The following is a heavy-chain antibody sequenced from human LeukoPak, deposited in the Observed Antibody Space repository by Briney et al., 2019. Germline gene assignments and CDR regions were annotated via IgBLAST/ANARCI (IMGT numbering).Heavy chain of an antibody. Sequence: GGSLRLSCAASGFTFSSYSMNWVRQAPGKGLEWVSYISSSSSTIYYADSVKGRFTISRDNAKNLLFLQMNSLRAEDTAVYYCARSLRGFPDAFDIWGQGTMVTVSS. CDR3: ARSLRGFPDAFDI. D-gene: IGHD3-10*01. J-gene: IGHJ3*02. CDR1: GFTFSSYS. CDR2: ISSSSSTI. V-gene: IGHV3-48*01.